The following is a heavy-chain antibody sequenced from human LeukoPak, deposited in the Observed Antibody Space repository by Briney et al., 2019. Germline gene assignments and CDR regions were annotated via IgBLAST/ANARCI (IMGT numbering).Heavy chain of an antibody. V-gene: IGHV5-51*01. D-gene: IGHD6-6*01. CDR3: AREGRSSSPMDY. Sequence: GESLKIPCKGSGYTFNTYWIGWVRQMPGKGLEWMGIIYPGDSDTRYSPSFQGQVTISADKSISTAYLQWGSLKASDTAMYYCAREGRSSSPMDYWGQGTLVTVSS. CDR2: IYPGDSDT. CDR1: GYTFNTYW. J-gene: IGHJ4*02.